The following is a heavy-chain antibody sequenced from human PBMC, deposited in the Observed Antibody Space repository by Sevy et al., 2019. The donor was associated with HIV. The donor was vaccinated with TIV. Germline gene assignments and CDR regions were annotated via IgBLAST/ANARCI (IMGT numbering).Heavy chain of an antibody. D-gene: IGHD3-16*01. Sequence: GGSLRLSCAASGFSFSTYWMTWVRQAPGKGLEWVTTMNQDGTERDYVDSLKGRFTISRDNTKTSLFLQMNGLGAEDTGVYYCVREGVGGFSYSLDCWGQGTLVTVSS. J-gene: IGHJ4*02. CDR1: GFSFSTYW. V-gene: IGHV3-7*01. CDR2: MNQDGTER. CDR3: VREGVGGFSYSLDC.